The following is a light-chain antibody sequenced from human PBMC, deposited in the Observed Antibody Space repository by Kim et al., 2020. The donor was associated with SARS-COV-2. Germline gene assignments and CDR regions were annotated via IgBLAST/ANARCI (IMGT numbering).Light chain of an antibody. V-gene: IGLV1-44*01. CDR1: SSNIGSNT. J-gene: IGLJ1*01. Sequence: ELTQPPSASGTPGQRVTISCSGSSSNIGSNTVNWYQQLPGTAPKLLIYSNNQRPAGVPDRFSGSKSGTSASLAISGLQSEDEADYYCAAWDDSLNGYVFGTGTKVTVL. CDR2: SNN. CDR3: AAWDDSLNGYV.